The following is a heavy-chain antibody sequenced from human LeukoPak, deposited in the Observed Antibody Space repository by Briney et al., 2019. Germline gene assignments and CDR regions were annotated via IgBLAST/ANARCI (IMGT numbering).Heavy chain of an antibody. D-gene: IGHD5-18*01. V-gene: IGHV1-46*01. J-gene: IGHJ4*02. Sequence: ASVKVSCKASGYTFTSYYMHWVRQAPGQGLEWMGIINPSGGSTSYAQKFQGRVTMTRDTSTSTVYMELSSLRSEDTAVYYCARALEPRDTAVVPLDYWGQGTLVTVSS. CDR2: INPSGGST. CDR1: GYTFTSYY. CDR3: ARALEPRDTAVVPLDY.